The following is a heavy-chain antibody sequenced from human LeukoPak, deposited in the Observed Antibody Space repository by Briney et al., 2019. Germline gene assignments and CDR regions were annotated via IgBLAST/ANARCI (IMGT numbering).Heavy chain of an antibody. D-gene: IGHD3-10*01. J-gene: IGHJ4*02. Sequence: GGSLRLSCAASGFTFSSYWMSWVRQAPGKGLEWVANIKQDGSEKYYVDSVKGRFTISRDNAKNSLYLQMNSLRAEDTAVYYCARVPTQRYYYGSGSYFDYWGQGTLVTVSS. CDR1: GFTFSSYW. CDR3: ARVPTQRYYYGSGSYFDY. V-gene: IGHV3-7*01. CDR2: IKQDGSEK.